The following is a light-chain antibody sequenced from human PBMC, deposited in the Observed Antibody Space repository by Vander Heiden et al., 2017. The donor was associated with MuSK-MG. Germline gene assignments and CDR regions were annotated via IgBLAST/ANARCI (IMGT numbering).Light chain of an antibody. CDR2: KAS. CDR3: QQDYSYPWT. J-gene: IGKJ1*01. Sequence: LQVTQSPSTLSASVGDRVTITCRASQSISSWLDWYQQKPGKAPKLLIYKASSLESGVPSRFSGSGSGTEFTLTISSLQPDDFATYYCQQDYSYPWTFGPGTKVEIK. CDR1: QSISSW. V-gene: IGKV1-5*03.